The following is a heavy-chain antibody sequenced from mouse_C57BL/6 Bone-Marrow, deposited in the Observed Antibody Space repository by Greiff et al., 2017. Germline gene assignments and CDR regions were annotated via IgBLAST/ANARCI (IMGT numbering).Heavy chain of an antibody. CDR2: IYPGGGYT. V-gene: IGHV1-63*01. CDR1: GYTFTNYW. Sequence: QVQLKQSGAELVRPGTSVKMSCKASGYTFTNYWIGWAKQRPGHGLEWIGDIYPGGGYTNYNEKFKGKATLTADKSSSTAYMQFSSLTSEDSAIDYCARYYGCTLFDYGGQGTILTVSS. D-gene: IGHD1-1*01. J-gene: IGHJ2*01. CDR3: ARYYGCTLFDY.